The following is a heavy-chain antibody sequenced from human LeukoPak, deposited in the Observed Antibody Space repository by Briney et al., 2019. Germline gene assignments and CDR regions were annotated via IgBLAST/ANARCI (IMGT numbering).Heavy chain of an antibody. CDR2: IIPIFGTA. J-gene: IGHJ4*02. CDR1: GGTFSSYA. V-gene: IGHV1-69*13. CDR3: ARDPRTMVRGVPAALRY. D-gene: IGHD3-10*01. Sequence: SVKVSCKASGGTFSSYAISWVRQAPGQGLEWMGGIIPIFGTANYAQKFQGRVTITADESTSTDYMELSSLRSEDTAVSYCARDPRTMVRGVPAALRYWGQGTLVTVSS.